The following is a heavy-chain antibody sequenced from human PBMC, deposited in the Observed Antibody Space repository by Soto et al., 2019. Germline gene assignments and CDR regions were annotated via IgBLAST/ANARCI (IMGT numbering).Heavy chain of an antibody. D-gene: IGHD2-15*01. CDR1: GFTFRSYS. J-gene: IGHJ6*02. CDR2: ISSSNRTI. V-gene: IGHV3-48*02. Sequence: PGGSLRLSCAAFGFTFRSYSMNWVRQAPGKGLEWVSYISSSNRTISYADSVKGRFIISRDNAKNSLHLQMYSLRDEDTAVYYCAREGWPLLQTGMDVWGQGTTVTVSS. CDR3: AREGWPLLQTGMDV.